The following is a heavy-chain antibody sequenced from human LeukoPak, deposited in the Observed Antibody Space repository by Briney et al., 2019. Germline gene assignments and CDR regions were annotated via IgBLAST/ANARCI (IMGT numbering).Heavy chain of an antibody. CDR1: GGTFSSYA. J-gene: IGHJ3*02. D-gene: IGHD2-2*01. V-gene: IGHV1-69*04. CDR3: ARGYAFSPDDAFDI. Sequence: ASVKVSFKASGGTFSSYAISWVRQAPGQGLEWMGRIIPILGIANYAQKFQGRVTITADKSTSTAYMELSSLRSEDTAVYYCARGYAFSPDDAFDIWGQGTMVTVSS. CDR2: IIPILGIA.